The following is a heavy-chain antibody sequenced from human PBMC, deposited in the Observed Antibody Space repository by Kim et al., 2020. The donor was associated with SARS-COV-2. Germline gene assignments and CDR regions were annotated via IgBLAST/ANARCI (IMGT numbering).Heavy chain of an antibody. CDR2: ISSRGTT. J-gene: IGHJ4*02. V-gene: IGHV4-31*03. CDR1: GGSINSGGY. CDR3: ARDPIAYGGTGRYDY. Sequence: SETLSLTCTVSGGSINSGGYWSWIRQYPGRGMEWIGYISSRGTTYYNRSLKSRVSISRDTSKNQFSLELNSVTDADTAVYHCARDPIAYGGTGRYDYWGQGTLVIVSS. D-gene: IGHD4-17*01.